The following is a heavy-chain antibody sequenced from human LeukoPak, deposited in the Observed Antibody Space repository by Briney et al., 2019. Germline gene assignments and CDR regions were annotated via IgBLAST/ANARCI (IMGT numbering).Heavy chain of an antibody. CDR3: AKGDNYGYVWGSYRLPWELHPWIAFDI. Sequence: PGGSLRLSCAASGFTFSTYEMNWVRQAPGKGLEWVSYISSTGSNIYYADSAKGRFTIFRDNSKNTLYLQMNSLRAEDTAVYYCAKGDNYGYVWGSYRLPWELHPWIAFDIWGQGTMVTVSS. V-gene: IGHV3-48*03. CDR2: ISSTGSNI. J-gene: IGHJ3*02. CDR1: GFTFSTYE. D-gene: IGHD3-16*02.